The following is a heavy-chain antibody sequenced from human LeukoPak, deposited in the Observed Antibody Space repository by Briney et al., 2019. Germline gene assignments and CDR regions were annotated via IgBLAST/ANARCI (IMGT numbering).Heavy chain of an antibody. J-gene: IGHJ3*02. Sequence: PSETLSLTCTVSGGSINSYYWSWIRQPPGKGLEWNGYIYYTGGETNYNPSLKSRLTISVDTSKNQFSLMMTSVTAADTAIYYCARQPAATAAFDIWAQGTMVTVSS. D-gene: IGHD5-18*01. V-gene: IGHV4-59*08. CDR1: GGSINSYY. CDR2: IYYTGGET. CDR3: ARQPAATAAFDI.